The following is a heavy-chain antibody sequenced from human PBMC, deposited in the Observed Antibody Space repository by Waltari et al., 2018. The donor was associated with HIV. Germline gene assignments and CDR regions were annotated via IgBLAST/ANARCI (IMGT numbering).Heavy chain of an antibody. CDR2: IASGNTNT. V-gene: IGHV3-48*02. J-gene: IGHJ4*02. CDR1: GFTFSSYS. Sequence: ELQLVESGGGLVQRGGSLRLSCAASGFTFSSYSLNWVRQAPGKGLEWISYIASGNTNTYYADSVKGRFTISRDNAKNSLYLQMNSLRDEDTAVYYCARDKDWAFDYWGQGALLTVSS. D-gene: IGHD2-21*01. CDR3: ARDKDWAFDY.